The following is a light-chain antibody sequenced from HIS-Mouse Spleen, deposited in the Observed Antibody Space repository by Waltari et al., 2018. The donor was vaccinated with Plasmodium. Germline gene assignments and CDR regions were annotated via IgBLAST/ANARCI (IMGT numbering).Light chain of an antibody. CDR3: QQNYNTWT. Sequence: DIQMTQSLSSLSASVGDRVTITCRASQSISSYLNWYQQKLGKAPKLLIYAASSLQSVVPSRFSGSGSGTDFTLTISSLQPEDFATYYCQQNYNTWTFGQGTKVEIK. CDR2: AAS. V-gene: IGKV1-39*01. J-gene: IGKJ1*01. CDR1: QSISSY.